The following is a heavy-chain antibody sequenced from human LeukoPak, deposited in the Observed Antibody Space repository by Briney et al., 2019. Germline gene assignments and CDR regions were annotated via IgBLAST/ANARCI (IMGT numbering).Heavy chain of an antibody. J-gene: IGHJ3*02. V-gene: IGHV3-48*01. CDR1: GFTFSSYS. D-gene: IGHD4-17*01. Sequence: GGSLRLSCAASGFTFSSYSMNWVRQAPGKGLEWVSYISSSSSTIYYADSVKGRFTISRDNAKNSLYLQMNGLRAEDTAVYYCASDGSLYGDYDADAFDIWGQGTMVTVSS. CDR3: ASDGSLYGDYDADAFDI. CDR2: ISSSSSTI.